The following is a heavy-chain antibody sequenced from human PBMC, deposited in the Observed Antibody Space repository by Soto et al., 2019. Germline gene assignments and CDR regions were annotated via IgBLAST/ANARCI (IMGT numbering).Heavy chain of an antibody. D-gene: IGHD3-10*01. CDR3: AKDNSYGSGSYRTPLYYYYGMDV. Sequence: GGSLRLSCAASGFTFSSYGMHWVRQAPGKGLEWVAVISYDGSNKYYADSVKGRFTISRDNSKNTLYLQMNSLRAEDTAVYYCAKDNSYGSGSYRTPLYYYYGMDVWGQGTTVTVSS. CDR2: ISYDGSNK. V-gene: IGHV3-30*18. CDR1: GFTFSSYG. J-gene: IGHJ6*02.